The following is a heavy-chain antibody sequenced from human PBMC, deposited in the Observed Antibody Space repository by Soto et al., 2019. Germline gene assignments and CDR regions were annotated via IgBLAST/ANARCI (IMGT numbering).Heavy chain of an antibody. V-gene: IGHV1-18*01. CDR1: GYTFTSCG. D-gene: IGHD6-19*01. CDR2: ISAYNGNT. Sequence: ASVKVSCKASGYTFTSCGMSWVRQAPGEGLEWMGWISAYNGNTNYAQKLQGRVTMTTDTSTSTAYMELRSLRSDDTAVYYCARGARGDSSGWSEFDYWGQGTLVTVSS. J-gene: IGHJ4*02. CDR3: ARGARGDSSGWSEFDY.